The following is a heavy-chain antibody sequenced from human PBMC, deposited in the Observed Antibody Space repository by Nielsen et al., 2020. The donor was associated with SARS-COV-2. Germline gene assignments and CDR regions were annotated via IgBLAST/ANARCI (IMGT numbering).Heavy chain of an antibody. CDR2: IIPIFGTA. D-gene: IGHD6-19*01. Sequence: SVKVSCKASGGTFSSYAISWVRQAPGQGLEWMGGIIPIFGTANYAQKFQGGVTITADESTSTAYMELSSLRSEDTAVYYCARGEGWLAPDAFDIWGQGTMVTVSS. J-gene: IGHJ3*02. CDR1: GGTFSSYA. CDR3: ARGEGWLAPDAFDI. V-gene: IGHV1-69*13.